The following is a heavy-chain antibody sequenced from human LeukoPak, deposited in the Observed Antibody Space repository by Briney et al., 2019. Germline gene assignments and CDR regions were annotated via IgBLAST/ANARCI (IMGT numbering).Heavy chain of an antibody. CDR3: ASGTYYYDSSGPDAFDI. D-gene: IGHD3-22*01. Sequence: SETLSLTCTVSGGSISSYYWSWIRQPPGKGLEWLGYIYYSGSTNYNPSLKSRVTISVDTSKNQFSLKLTSVTAADTAVYYCASGTYYYDSSGPDAFDIWGQGTMVTVSS. CDR1: GGSISSYY. CDR2: IYYSGST. J-gene: IGHJ3*02. V-gene: IGHV4-59*01.